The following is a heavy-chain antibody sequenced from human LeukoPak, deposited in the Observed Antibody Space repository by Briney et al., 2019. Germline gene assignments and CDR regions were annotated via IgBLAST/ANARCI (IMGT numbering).Heavy chain of an antibody. CDR3: APGSRTYDY. Sequence: GASVKVSCKASGYTFTDYSMHWVRQAPGQGLEWMGWINPETGGTNYAQKFQGRVTMTSDTSITTAYLELSSLRSDDTAVYFCAPGSRTYDYWGQGTLVTVSS. CDR1: GYTFTDYS. V-gene: IGHV1-2*02. D-gene: IGHD3-10*01. J-gene: IGHJ4*02. CDR2: INPETGGT.